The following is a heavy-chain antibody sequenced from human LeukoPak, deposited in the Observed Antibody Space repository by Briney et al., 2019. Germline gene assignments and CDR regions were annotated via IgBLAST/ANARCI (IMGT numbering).Heavy chain of an antibody. CDR2: VSGSGGNT. CDR1: GFTFSSSA. CDR3: AREGNYYGSGSYYNHFDY. V-gene: IGHV3-23*01. D-gene: IGHD3-10*01. Sequence: GGSLRLSCAASGFTFSSSAMSWVRQAPGKGLEWVSGVSGSGGNTYYAGSVKGRFTISRDNSKNTLYLQMNSLRAEDTALYYCAREGNYYGSGSYYNHFDYWGQGTLVTVSS. J-gene: IGHJ4*02.